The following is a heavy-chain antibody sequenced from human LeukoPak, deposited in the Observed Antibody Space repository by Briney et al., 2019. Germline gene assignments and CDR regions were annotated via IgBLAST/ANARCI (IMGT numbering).Heavy chain of an antibody. J-gene: IGHJ6*02. CDR3: ARRIVVVPAAINYGMDV. D-gene: IGHD2-2*01. CDR2: INHSGST. CDR1: GFTFSSYS. V-gene: IGHV4-34*01. Sequence: GSLRLSCAASGFTFSSYSMNWIRQPPGKGLEWIGEINHSGSTNYNPSLKSRVTISVDTSKNQFSLKLSSVTAADTAVYYCARRIVVVPAAINYGMDVWGQGTTVTVSS.